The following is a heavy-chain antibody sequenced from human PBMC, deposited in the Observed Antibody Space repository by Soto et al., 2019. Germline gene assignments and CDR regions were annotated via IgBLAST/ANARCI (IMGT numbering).Heavy chain of an antibody. V-gene: IGHV3-33*01. Sequence: GGSLRLSCAASGFTFSSYAMHWVRQAPGKGLEWVAVIWNDGTNKYYADYVKGRFTISRDNSKTTLYLQMNSLRAEDTAVYYCARDNWNYVSAFDIWGQGTMVTGSS. J-gene: IGHJ3*02. CDR3: ARDNWNYVSAFDI. CDR1: GFTFSSYA. CDR2: IWNDGTNK. D-gene: IGHD1-7*01.